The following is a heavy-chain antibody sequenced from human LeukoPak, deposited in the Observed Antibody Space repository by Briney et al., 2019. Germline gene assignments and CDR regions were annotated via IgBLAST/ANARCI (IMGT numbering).Heavy chain of an antibody. CDR3: ARKSLRGYDY. J-gene: IGHJ4*02. D-gene: IGHD5-12*01. CDR1: GYTFTDYY. CDR2: INPNSGGT. Sequence: ASVKVSCKASGYTFTDYYMHWVRQAPGQGLEWMGWINPNSGGTDYAQKFQGRVTMTRDTSISTAYMELSRLRSDDTAVYYCARKSLRGYDYWGQGTLVTVSS. V-gene: IGHV1-2*02.